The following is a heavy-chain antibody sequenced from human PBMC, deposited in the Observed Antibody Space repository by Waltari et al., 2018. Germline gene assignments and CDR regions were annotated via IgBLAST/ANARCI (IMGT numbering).Heavy chain of an antibody. J-gene: IGHJ4*02. V-gene: IGHV4-59*01. CDR1: GGSISSTL. D-gene: IGHD6-6*01. CDR3: ARFVRGRYFDS. CDR2: IDYTGST. Sequence: QVQLQESGPGLLKPSETLSLTCTVSGGSISSTLWTWIRQSPGKGLGWIGNIDYTGSTKYKPSLRSRVTISVDTSKTQFSLRLSSVTAADTAVYYCARFVRGRYFDSWGQGSLAPVSS.